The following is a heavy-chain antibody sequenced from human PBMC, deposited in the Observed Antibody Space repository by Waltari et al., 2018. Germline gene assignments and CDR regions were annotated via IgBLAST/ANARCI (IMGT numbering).Heavy chain of an antibody. Sequence: QVTLKESGPALVKPTQTLTLTCTFSGFSHSTSGMRVSWIRQPPGKALEWLARIDWDDDKFYSTSLKTRLTISKDTSKNQVVLTMTNMDPVDTATYYCARITNWGDIDYWGQGTLVTVSS. J-gene: IGHJ4*02. CDR3: ARITNWGDIDY. CDR2: IDWDDDK. CDR1: GFSHSTSGMR. D-gene: IGHD7-27*01. V-gene: IGHV2-70*04.